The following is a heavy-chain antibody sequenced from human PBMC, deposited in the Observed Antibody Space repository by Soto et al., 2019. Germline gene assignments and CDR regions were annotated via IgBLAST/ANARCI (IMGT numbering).Heavy chain of an antibody. CDR1: GFTFSDYG. V-gene: IGHV3-33*01. CDR2: IWYDGSNK. Sequence: QVQLVESGGGVVQPGRSLRLSCAASGFTFSDYGMHWVRQAPGKGLEWVAVIWYDGSNKYYADSVKDRFTISRDNSKNTLLLQMNSLTAEDTAVYYCARSGGPSYCSNGVCYHSWFDPWGQGTLVTVSS. J-gene: IGHJ5*02. CDR3: ARSGGPSYCSNGVCYHSWFDP. D-gene: IGHD2-8*01.